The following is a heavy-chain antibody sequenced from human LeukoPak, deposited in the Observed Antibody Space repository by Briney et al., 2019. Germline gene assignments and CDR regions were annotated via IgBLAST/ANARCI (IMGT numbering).Heavy chain of an antibody. J-gene: IGHJ4*02. V-gene: IGHV4-34*01. CDR1: GGSFSGYY. Sequence: SETLSLTCAVYGGSFSGYYWSWIRQPPGKGLEWIGSIYHSGSTYYSPSLKSRVTISVDTSKNQFSLKLSSVTAADTAVYYCASRGDDSSGYYYDFIDYWGQGTLVTVSS. D-gene: IGHD3-22*01. CDR2: IYHSGST. CDR3: ASRGDDSSGYYYDFIDY.